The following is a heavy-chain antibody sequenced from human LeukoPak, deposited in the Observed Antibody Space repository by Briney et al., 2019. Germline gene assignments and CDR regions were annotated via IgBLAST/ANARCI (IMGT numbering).Heavy chain of an antibody. CDR2: IYYSGST. V-gene: IGHV4-30-4*01. J-gene: IGHJ5*02. CDR3: AREVTMVRGPQGRFDP. D-gene: IGHD3-10*01. CDR1: GGSISSGDYY. Sequence: SETLSLTCTVSGGSISSGDYYWSWIRQPPGKGLEWIGYIYYSGSTYYNPSLKSRVTISVDTSKNQFSLKLSSVTAADTAVYYCAREVTMVRGPQGRFDPWGQGTLVTVSS.